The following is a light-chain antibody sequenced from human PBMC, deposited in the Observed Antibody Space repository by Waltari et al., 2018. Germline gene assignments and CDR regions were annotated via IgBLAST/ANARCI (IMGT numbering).Light chain of an antibody. CDR3: QSYDSSLSGSTV. CDR1: SSNIGAGYD. CDR2: GNS. V-gene: IGLV1-40*01. J-gene: IGLJ2*01. Sequence: QSVLTQPPSVSGAPGQRVTISCTWSSSNIGAGYDLHWYQQLPVTAPKLLIYGNSNRPSGVPDRFSGSKSGTSASLAITGLQAEDEADYYCQSYDSSLSGSTVFGGGTKLTVL.